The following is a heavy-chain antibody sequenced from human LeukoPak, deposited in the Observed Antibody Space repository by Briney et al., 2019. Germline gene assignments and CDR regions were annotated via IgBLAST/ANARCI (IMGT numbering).Heavy chain of an antibody. Sequence: GGSLRLSCAASGFTVSSNYMSWVRQAPGKGLEWVSDIYSGGSTYYADSVKGRFTISRDNSKNTLYLQMNSLRAEDTAVYYCAGDSSGYYYFDAFDIWGQGTMVTVSS. CDR2: IYSGGST. CDR1: GFTVSSNY. J-gene: IGHJ3*02. CDR3: AGDSSGYYYFDAFDI. D-gene: IGHD3-22*01. V-gene: IGHV3-66*02.